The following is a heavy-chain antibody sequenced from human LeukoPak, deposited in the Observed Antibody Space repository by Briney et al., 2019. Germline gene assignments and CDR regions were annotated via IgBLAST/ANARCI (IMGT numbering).Heavy chain of an antibody. CDR3: ARTPGYSGSYYVDY. Sequence: SETLSLTCTVSGGSISSYYWSWIRQPPGKGLDWIGCIYYSGSTNYNPSLKSRVTISVDTSKNQFSLKLSSVTAADTAVYYCARTPGYSGSYYVDYWGQGTLVTVSS. V-gene: IGHV4-59*01. CDR1: GGSISSYY. D-gene: IGHD1-26*01. CDR2: IYYSGST. J-gene: IGHJ4*02.